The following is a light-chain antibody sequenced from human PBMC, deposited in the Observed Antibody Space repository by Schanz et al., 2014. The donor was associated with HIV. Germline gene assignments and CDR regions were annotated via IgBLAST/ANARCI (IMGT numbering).Light chain of an antibody. CDR2: AAS. J-gene: IGKJ3*01. Sequence: AVQMTQSPSSLSPSVGDRVTITCRASQDIRNDLGWYQHRPGKAPKLLIYAASSLQSGVPSRFSGNGSGTDFTRTLGSLQPEDVATYYCQNYHIAPLSFGPGT. CDR3: QNYHIAPLS. V-gene: IGKV1-6*01. CDR1: QDIRND.